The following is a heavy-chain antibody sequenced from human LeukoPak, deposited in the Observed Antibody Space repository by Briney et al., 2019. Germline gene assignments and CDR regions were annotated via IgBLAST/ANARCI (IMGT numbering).Heavy chain of an antibody. CDR3: ARDFRGALAGTRSYYFDS. D-gene: IGHD6-19*01. CDR1: GFTFSSYT. Sequence: GGSLRLSCAASGFTFSSYTMNWVRQVPGKGLEWVSSISSSSSYIYHAESVKGRFTISRDNAKNSLYLQMNSLRAEDTAVYYCARDFRGALAGTRSYYFDSWGQGTLVTISS. CDR2: ISSSSSYI. J-gene: IGHJ4*02. V-gene: IGHV3-21*06.